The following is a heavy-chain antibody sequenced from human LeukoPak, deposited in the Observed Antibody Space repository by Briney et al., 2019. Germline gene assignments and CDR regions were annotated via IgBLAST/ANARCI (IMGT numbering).Heavy chain of an antibody. V-gene: IGHV3-21*04. CDR2: ISSSSSYI. CDR3: ARETSASWFDP. Sequence: PGGSLRLSCAASGCTFSSYSMNWVRQAPGKGLEWVSSISSSSSYIYYADSVKGRFTISRDNSKNTLYLQMNSLRAEDTAVYYCARETSASWFDPWGQGTLVTVSS. J-gene: IGHJ5*02. CDR1: GCTFSSYS.